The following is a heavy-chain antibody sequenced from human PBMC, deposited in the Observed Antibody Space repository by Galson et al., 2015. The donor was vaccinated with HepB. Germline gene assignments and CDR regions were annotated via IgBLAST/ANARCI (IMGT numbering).Heavy chain of an antibody. Sequence: SLRLSCAASGFTFSSYGMHWVRQAPGKGLEWVAVIWYDGSNKYYADSVKGRFTISRDNSKNTLYLQMNSLRAEDTAVYYCARTPYSSGWYYYFDYWGQGTLVTVSS. J-gene: IGHJ4*02. CDR3: ARTPYSSGWYYYFDY. CDR1: GFTFSSYG. V-gene: IGHV3-33*08. CDR2: IWYDGSNK. D-gene: IGHD6-19*01.